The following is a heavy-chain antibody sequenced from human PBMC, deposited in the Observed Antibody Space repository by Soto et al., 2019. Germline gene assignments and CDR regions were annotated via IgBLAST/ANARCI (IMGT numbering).Heavy chain of an antibody. V-gene: IGHV3-21*01. CDR2: ISSSSSYI. D-gene: IGHD6-19*01. J-gene: IGHJ5*02. CDR3: ARDSSGWYVADWFDP. Sequence: EVQLVESGGGLVKPGGSLRLSCAASGFTFSSYSMNWVRQAPGKGLEWVSSISSSSSYIYYADSVKGRFTISRDNAKTSLYLQLNSRRAEDTAVYYCARDSSGWYVADWFDPWGQGTLVTVSS. CDR1: GFTFSSYS.